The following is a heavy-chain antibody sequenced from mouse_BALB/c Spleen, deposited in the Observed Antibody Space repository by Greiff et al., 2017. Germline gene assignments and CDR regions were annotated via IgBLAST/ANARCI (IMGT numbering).Heavy chain of an antibody. CDR3: ARRLYYAMDD. V-gene: IGHV5-4*02. CDR2: ISDGGSYT. CDR1: GFTFSDYY. Sequence: EVMLVESGGGLVKPGGSLKLSCAASGFTFSDYYMYWVRQTPEKRLEWVATISDGGSYTYYPDSVKGRFTISRDNAKNNLYLQMSSLKSEDTAMYYCARRLYYAMDDWGQGTSVTVSS. J-gene: IGHJ4*01.